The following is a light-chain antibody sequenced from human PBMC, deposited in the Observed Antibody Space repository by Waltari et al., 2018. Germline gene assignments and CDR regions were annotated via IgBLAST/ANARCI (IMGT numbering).Light chain of an antibody. CDR2: AVS. CDR3: QQTYSTFYT. J-gene: IGKJ2*01. V-gene: IGKV1-39*01. Sequence: DIQMTQSPSSLSASVGDRVSITCRASQSISSHLNWYQQKPGKVPNLLIYAVSNVQSGVPSRFSGSGSGTDFTLTISSLQPEDFATYYCQQTYSTFYTFGQGTKLEI. CDR1: QSISSH.